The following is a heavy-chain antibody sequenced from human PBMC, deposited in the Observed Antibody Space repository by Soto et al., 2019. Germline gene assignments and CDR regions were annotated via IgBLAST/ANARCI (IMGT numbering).Heavy chain of an antibody. J-gene: IGHJ6*02. Sequence: ASETLSLTCAVYGGSFSGYYWSWIRQPPGKGLEWIGEINHSGSTNYNPSLKSRVTISVDTSKNQFSLKLSSVTAADTAVYYCARATYYYDSSGYPWYYYYGMDVWGQGTTVTV. CDR2: INHSGST. D-gene: IGHD3-22*01. CDR3: ARATYYYDSSGYPWYYYYGMDV. CDR1: GGSFSGYY. V-gene: IGHV4-34*01.